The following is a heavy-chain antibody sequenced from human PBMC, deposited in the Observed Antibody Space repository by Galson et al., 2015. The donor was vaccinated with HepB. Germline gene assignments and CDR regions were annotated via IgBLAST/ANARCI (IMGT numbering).Heavy chain of an antibody. Sequence: SLRLSCAASGFTFSSYAMSWVRQAPGKGLEWVSSISSTSGYIYYRDSVKGRFTISRDNAKNSLFLQMNSLRAEDAAVYYCARDNDRLGDGAFVHWGQGILVTVS. CDR3: ARDNDRLGDGAFVH. CDR1: GFTFSSYA. D-gene: IGHD4-17*01. CDR2: ISSTSGYI. J-gene: IGHJ5*02. V-gene: IGHV3-21*01.